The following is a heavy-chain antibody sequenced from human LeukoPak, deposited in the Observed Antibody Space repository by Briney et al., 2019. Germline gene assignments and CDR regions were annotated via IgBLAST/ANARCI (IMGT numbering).Heavy chain of an antibody. D-gene: IGHD5-18*01. J-gene: IGHJ5*02. CDR3: ARCGYSDGWSCDH. CDR1: GFTFSSYG. Sequence: PGGSLRLSCAASGFTFSSYGMHWVRQAPGKGLEWVAVIWYDGSNKYYADSVKGRFTISRDNSKNTLYLQMNSLRAEDTAVYYCARCGYSDGWSCDHWGQGTLVTVSS. CDR2: IWYDGSNK. V-gene: IGHV3-33*01.